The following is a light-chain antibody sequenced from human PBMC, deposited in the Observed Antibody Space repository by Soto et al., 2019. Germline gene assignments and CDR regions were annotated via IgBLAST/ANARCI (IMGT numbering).Light chain of an antibody. CDR1: QSVSNNY. Sequence: EVVLTQSPGTLSLSPGERATLSCRASQSVSNNYFAWYQQKPGQAPRLLIFGSSDRATGIPDRFIGSGSGTDFTLTISRLEPEDFLVYYCQQYGSSPPYTFGQGTKLEIK. CDR3: QQYGSSPPYT. V-gene: IGKV3-20*01. J-gene: IGKJ2*01. CDR2: GSS.